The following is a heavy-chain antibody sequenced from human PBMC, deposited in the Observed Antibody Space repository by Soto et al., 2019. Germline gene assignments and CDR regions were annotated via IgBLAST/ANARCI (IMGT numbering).Heavy chain of an antibody. CDR3: ATGICSSTSCYTVDYFDY. Sequence: GGSLRLSCAAFGFTFSGYGMHWVRQAPGKWLEWVALISYDGSNKYYADSVKGRFTISRDNSKNTLYLQMNSLRAEDTAVYYCATGICSSTSCYTVDYFDYWGQGTLVTVSS. CDR2: ISYDGSNK. CDR1: GFTFSGYG. D-gene: IGHD2-2*02. J-gene: IGHJ4*02. V-gene: IGHV3-30*03.